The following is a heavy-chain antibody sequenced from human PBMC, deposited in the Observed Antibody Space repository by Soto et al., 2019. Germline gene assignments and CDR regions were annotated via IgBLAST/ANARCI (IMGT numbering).Heavy chain of an antibody. CDR3: AREGVVIIFDYYYGMDV. CDR2: ISAYNGNT. V-gene: IGHV1-18*01. Sequence: ASVKVSCKASGYTFTSYGISWVRQAPGQGLEWTGWISAYNGNTNYAQKLQGRVTMTTDTSTSTAYMELRSLRSDDTAVYYCAREGVVIIFDYYYGMDVWGQGTTVTVSS. D-gene: IGHD3-3*01. J-gene: IGHJ6*02. CDR1: GYTFTSYG.